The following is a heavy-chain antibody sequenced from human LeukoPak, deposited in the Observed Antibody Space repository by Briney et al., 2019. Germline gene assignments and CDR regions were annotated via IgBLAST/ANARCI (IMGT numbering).Heavy chain of an antibody. CDR3: AKGRYLYRCWSFYFDY. J-gene: IGHJ4*02. D-gene: IGHD5-12*01. CDR2: ISGSGDNT. Sequence: GGSLRLSCAASGFTFSSYAMSWVRQAPGKGLEWVSGISGSGDNTYYADSVKGRFTISRDNSKNTLYVQVNSLGTEDTAAYYCAKGRYLYRCWSFYFDYWGQGTLVTVSS. CDR1: GFTFSSYA. V-gene: IGHV3-23*01.